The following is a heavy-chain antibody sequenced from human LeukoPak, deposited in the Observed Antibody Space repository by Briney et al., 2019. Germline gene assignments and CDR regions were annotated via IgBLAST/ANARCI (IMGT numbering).Heavy chain of an antibody. J-gene: IGHJ5*02. Sequence: SETLSLTCAVYGASFSKSYWSWIRQPPGKGLELNGEIDHTRNTKYNPSLKGRVTISLDTSKNQFSLDLTSVTATDTAVYYCATASQLGSYNWFDPWGQGTLVTVSS. CDR2: IDHTRNT. CDR1: GASFSKSY. V-gene: IGHV4-34*01. D-gene: IGHD1-1*01. CDR3: ATASQLGSYNWFDP.